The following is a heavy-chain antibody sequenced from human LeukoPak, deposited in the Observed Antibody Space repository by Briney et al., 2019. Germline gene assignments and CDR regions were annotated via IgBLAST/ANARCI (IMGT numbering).Heavy chain of an antibody. Sequence: SGPTLVNPTQTLTLTCTFSGFSLTTSEVGVGWVRQPPGKALEWLALIYWDDDERYSPSLKSRLTITKDTSKNQVVLTMTNMDPVDTATYYCALTSQYSTFGYWGQGTLITVSS. CDR1: GFSLTTSEVG. V-gene: IGHV2-5*02. D-gene: IGHD2-21*01. J-gene: IGHJ4*02. CDR3: ALTSQYSTFGY. CDR2: IYWDDDE.